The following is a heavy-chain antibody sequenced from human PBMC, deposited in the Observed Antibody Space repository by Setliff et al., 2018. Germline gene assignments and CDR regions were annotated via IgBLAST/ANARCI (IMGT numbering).Heavy chain of an antibody. D-gene: IGHD7-27*01. CDR1: GYTFTSYD. Sequence: ASVKVSCKASGYTFTSYDINWVRQAPGQGLEWMGWISNSNGNTHYAQKLPSRVTMTTDTSTSTAYMELRSLRSDDTAVYYCAIYWGANPFDYWGQGTLVTVSS. CDR3: AIYWGANPFDY. CDR2: ISNSNGNT. V-gene: IGHV1-18*01. J-gene: IGHJ4*02.